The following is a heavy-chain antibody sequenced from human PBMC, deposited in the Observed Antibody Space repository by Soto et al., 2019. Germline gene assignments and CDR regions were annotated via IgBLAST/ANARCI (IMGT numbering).Heavy chain of an antibody. CDR2: IIPIFGTA. CDR3: ARIAYYDSSGYSRYYFDY. CDR1: GGTFSSYA. D-gene: IGHD3-22*01. V-gene: IGHV1-69*13. J-gene: IGHJ4*02. Sequence: GASVKVSCKASGGTFSSYAISWVRQAPGQGLEWMGGIIPIFGTANYAQKFQGRVTITADESTSTAYMELSSLRSGDTAVYYCARIAYYDSSGYSRYYFDYWGQGTLVTVSS.